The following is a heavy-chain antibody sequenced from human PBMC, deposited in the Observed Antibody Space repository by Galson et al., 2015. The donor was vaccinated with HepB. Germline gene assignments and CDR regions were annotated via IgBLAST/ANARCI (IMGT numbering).Heavy chain of an antibody. CDR2: ISAYNGNT. J-gene: IGHJ3*02. V-gene: IGHV1-18*01. Sequence: SVKVSCKASGYTFTSYGISWVRQAPGQGLEWMGWISAYNGNTNYAQKLQGRVTMTTDTSTSTAYMELRSLRSDDTAVYYCARVVDSTSITIFGPEVGAFDIWGQGTMVTVSS. D-gene: IGHD3-3*01. CDR1: GYTFTSYG. CDR3: ARVVDSTSITIFGPEVGAFDI.